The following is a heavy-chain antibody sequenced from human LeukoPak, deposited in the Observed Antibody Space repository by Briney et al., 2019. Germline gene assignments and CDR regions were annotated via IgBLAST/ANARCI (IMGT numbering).Heavy chain of an antibody. Sequence: PGGSLRLSCAASGFNFSGSAMHWVRQASGKGLEWLGRIRSKADNYATVYAASVEGRFTISRDDSKNTAYLQMNSLKTEDTAVYYCTRWGVSTIDSWGQGTLVAVSS. CDR3: TRWGVSTIDS. CDR1: GFNFSGSA. V-gene: IGHV3-73*01. D-gene: IGHD3-10*01. CDR2: IRSKADNYAT. J-gene: IGHJ4*02.